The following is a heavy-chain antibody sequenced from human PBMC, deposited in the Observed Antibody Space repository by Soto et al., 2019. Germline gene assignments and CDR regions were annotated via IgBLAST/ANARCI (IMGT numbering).Heavy chain of an antibody. D-gene: IGHD2-21*01. CDR2: IIPIFGTA. CDR1: GGTFSSYA. J-gene: IGHJ4*02. CDR3: ATLGGADRGFTFSIDG. Sequence: SVKVSCKASGGTFSSYAISWVRQAPGQGLEWMGGIIPIFGTANYAQKFQGRVTITADESTSTAYMELSSLRSEDTAVYYCATLGGADRGFTFSIDGWGQGTRVNVAS. V-gene: IGHV1-69*13.